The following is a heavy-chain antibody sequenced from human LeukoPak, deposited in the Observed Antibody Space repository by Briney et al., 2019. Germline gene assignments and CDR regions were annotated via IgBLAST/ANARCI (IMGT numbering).Heavy chain of an antibody. D-gene: IGHD6-19*01. V-gene: IGHV5-51*01. CDR3: ARHAYSSGWAFDY. CDR1: GYSFTSYW. Sequence: PGESLKISCKGSGYSFTSYWIGWVRQMPGKGLEWMGIVYPGDSDTRYSPSFQGQVTISADKSISTAYLQWSSLKASDTAMYYCARHAYSSGWAFDYWGQGTLVTVSS. J-gene: IGHJ4*02. CDR2: VYPGDSDT.